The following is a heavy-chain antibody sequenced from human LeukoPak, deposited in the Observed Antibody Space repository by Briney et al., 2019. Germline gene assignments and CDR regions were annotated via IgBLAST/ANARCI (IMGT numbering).Heavy chain of an antibody. CDR1: GGSFSGYY. CDR2: INHSGST. CDR3: ARGANPVFPRFDP. Sequence: PSETLSLTCAVYGGSFSGYYWSWIRQPPGKGLEWIGEINHSGSTNYNPSLKSRVTISVDTSKNQFSLKLSSVTAADTVVYYCARGANPVFPRFDPWGQGTLVTVSS. D-gene: IGHD1-14*01. J-gene: IGHJ5*02. V-gene: IGHV4-34*01.